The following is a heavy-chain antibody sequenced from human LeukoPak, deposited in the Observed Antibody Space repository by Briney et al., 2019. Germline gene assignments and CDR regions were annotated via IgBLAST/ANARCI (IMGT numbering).Heavy chain of an antibody. J-gene: IGHJ4*02. CDR1: GFTFSSNG. Sequence: PGGSLRLSCAASGFTFSSNGMDWVRQAPGKGLEWVAFIQYDGSNKYYADSVKGRFTISRDNSKNTLYLQMNSLRAEDTAVYYCAKVASGWYQIDYWGQRILVTVSS. CDR3: AKVASGWYQIDY. CDR2: IQYDGSNK. V-gene: IGHV3-30*02. D-gene: IGHD6-19*01.